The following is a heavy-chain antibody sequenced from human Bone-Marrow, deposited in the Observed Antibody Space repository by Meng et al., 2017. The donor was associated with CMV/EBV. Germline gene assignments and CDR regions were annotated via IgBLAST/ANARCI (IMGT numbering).Heavy chain of an antibody. J-gene: IGHJ4*01. V-gene: IGHV4-34*01. CDR1: GGSFSGYY. Sequence: GSLRISCAVYGGSFSGYYWSWIRQPPGKGLEWIGEINHSGSTNYNPSLKSRVTISVDTSKNQFSLKLSSVTAADTAVYYCARGDYGDDDWGQGNRVTGSS. CDR3: ARGDYGDDD. CDR2: INHSGST. D-gene: IGHD4-17*01.